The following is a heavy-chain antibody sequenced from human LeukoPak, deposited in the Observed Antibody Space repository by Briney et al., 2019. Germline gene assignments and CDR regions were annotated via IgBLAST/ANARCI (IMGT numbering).Heavy chain of an antibody. CDR3: ASGVTIFGVAPFVNWFDP. D-gene: IGHD3-3*01. Sequence: SETLSLTCTVSGGSISSYYWSWIRQPPGKGLEWIGEINHSGSTNYNPSLKSRVTISVDTSKNQFSLKLSSVTAADTAVYYCASGVTIFGVAPFVNWFDPWGQGTLVTVSS. CDR2: INHSGST. CDR1: GGSISSYY. J-gene: IGHJ5*02. V-gene: IGHV4-34*01.